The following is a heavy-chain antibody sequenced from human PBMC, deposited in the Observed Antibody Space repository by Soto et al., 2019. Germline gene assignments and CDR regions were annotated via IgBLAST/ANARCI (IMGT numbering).Heavy chain of an antibody. D-gene: IGHD3-22*01. J-gene: IGHJ1*01. V-gene: IGHV3-23*01. CDR1: GFTFSSYA. Sequence: GGSLRLSCTASGFTFSSYAMSWVRQAPGKGLEWVSAISGSGGSTYYADSVKGRFTISRDNSKNTLYLQMNSLRAEDTAVYYCAKDGRKWLLEYFQHWGQGTLVTVSS. CDR2: ISGSGGST. CDR3: AKDGRKWLLEYFQH.